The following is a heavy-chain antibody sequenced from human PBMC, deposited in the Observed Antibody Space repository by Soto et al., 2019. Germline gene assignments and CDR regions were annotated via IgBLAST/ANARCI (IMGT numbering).Heavy chain of an antibody. CDR2: ISDSGGAT. D-gene: IGHD3-10*01. J-gene: IGHJ6*02. Sequence: GGSLRLSCAASGFTFNNYAMSWVRQAPGKGLEWVSTISDSGGATYYADSVRGRFTISRDNSKNTLFLQMNSLRAEDTAIYYCAKDGSGRSDYYYGMDVWGQGTTVTAP. V-gene: IGHV3-23*01. CDR3: AKDGSGRSDYYYGMDV. CDR1: GFTFNNYA.